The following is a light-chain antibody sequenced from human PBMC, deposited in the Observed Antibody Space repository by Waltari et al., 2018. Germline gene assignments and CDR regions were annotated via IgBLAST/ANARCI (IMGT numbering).Light chain of an antibody. CDR1: SVHRTYA. J-gene: IGLJ3*02. V-gene: IGLV4-69*01. Sequence: QLVLTQSPSSSASLGASVKLTCTLSSVHRTYALAWHQQQPEKGPRYLMKLNSDGSHSKGDGIPYRFSGSSSGAERYLTISSLQSDDEADYYCQTWGTGIWVFGGGTKLTVL. CDR3: QTWGTGIWV. CDR2: LNSDGSH.